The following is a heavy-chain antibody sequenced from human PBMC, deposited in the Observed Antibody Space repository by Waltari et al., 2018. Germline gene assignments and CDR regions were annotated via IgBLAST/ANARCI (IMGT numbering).Heavy chain of an antibody. Sequence: QVQLQQWGAGLLKPSETLSLTCAVYGGSFRGYYWSWIRQPTGKGMEWIGEIKHSGSNNYIPALKGRGTISVDTSKSQFSLKLSSVTAADTAVYYCARGRIERNYGGKGAIDYWGQGTLVTVSS. CDR3: ARGRIERNYGGKGAIDY. V-gene: IGHV4-34*01. J-gene: IGHJ4*02. D-gene: IGHD4-17*01. CDR2: IKHSGSN. CDR1: GGSFRGYY.